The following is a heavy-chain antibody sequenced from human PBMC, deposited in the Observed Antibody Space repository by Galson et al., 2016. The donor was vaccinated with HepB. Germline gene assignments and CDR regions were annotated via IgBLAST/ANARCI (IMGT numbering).Heavy chain of an antibody. CDR3: AKGQTNWATFDS. CDR1: GFTFNDYV. Sequence: SLRLSCAASGFTFNDYVMHWVRQLPGKGLEWVSGVNWNSATLAYADSVRGRFTISRDNAENSLYLQMNSLRAEDTALYYCAKGQTNWATFDSWGQGTLVTASS. J-gene: IGHJ4*02. CDR2: VNWNSATL. D-gene: IGHD7-27*01. V-gene: IGHV3-9*01.